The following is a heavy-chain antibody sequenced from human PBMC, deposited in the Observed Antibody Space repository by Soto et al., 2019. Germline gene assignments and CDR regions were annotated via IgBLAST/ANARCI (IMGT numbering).Heavy chain of an antibody. D-gene: IGHD3-10*01. V-gene: IGHV3-23*01. J-gene: IGHJ4*02. CDR1: GFTFSSYA. CDR2: ISGSGGST. CDR3: AKDYYGSGSYYFE. Sequence: LRLSCAASGFTFSSYAMSWVRQAPGKGLEWVSAISGSGGSTYYAASVKGRFTISRDNSKNTLYLQMNSLRAEDTAVYYCAKDYYGSGSYYFEWGQGTLVTVSS.